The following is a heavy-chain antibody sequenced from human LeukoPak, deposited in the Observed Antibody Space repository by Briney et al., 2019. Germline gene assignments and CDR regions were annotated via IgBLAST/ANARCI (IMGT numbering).Heavy chain of an antibody. D-gene: IGHD1-26*01. CDR1: GFTFSSYA. V-gene: IGHV3-30-3*01. CDR3: GRNSGSRGYFDY. J-gene: IGHJ4*02. CDR2: ISYDGSNK. Sequence: GGSLRLSCAASGFTFSSYAMHWVRQAPGKGLEWVAVISYDGSNKYYADSVKGRFTISRDNSKNTLYLQMNSLRAEDTAVYYCGRNSGSRGYFDYWGQGTLVTVSS.